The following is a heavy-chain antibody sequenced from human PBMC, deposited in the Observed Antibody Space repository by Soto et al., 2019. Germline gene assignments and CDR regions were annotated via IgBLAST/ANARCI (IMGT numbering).Heavy chain of an antibody. CDR3: ARVSGSYYFDY. CDR1: GGSFSGYY. J-gene: IGHJ4*02. CDR2: INHSGST. D-gene: IGHD1-26*01. V-gene: IGHV4-34*01. Sequence: SETLSLTCAVYGGSFSGYYWSWIRQPPGKGLEWIGEINHSGSTNYNPSLQSRVTISVDTSKNHFSLKLSSVTAADTAVYYCARVSGSYYFDYWGQGTLVTVSS.